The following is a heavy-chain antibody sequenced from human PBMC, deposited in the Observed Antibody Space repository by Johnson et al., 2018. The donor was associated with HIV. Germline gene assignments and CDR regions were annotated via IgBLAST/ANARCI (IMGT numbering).Heavy chain of an antibody. CDR1: GFTFSSYG. CDR2: LRYDGSNK. J-gene: IGHJ3*02. D-gene: IGHD3-22*01. V-gene: IGHV3-30*02. CDR3: AKEGGRITMIVVEPDAFDI. Sequence: QVQLVESGGGVVQPGGSLRLSCAASGFTFSSYGLHWVRQAPGKGLEWVAFLRYDGSNKYYADSLQGRFTISRYNSKNTLYLQMNSLRAEDTAGYSCAKEGGRITMIVVEPDAFDIWGQGTMVTVSS.